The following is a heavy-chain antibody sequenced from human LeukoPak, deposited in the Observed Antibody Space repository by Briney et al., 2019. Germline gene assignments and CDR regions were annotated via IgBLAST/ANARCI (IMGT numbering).Heavy chain of an antibody. CDR1: GYTFTDYS. D-gene: IGHD7-27*01. J-gene: IGHJ4*02. CDR2: ISPSSGGT. CDR3: ARGWGFGSIDY. V-gene: IGHV1-2*02. Sequence: GASVKVSCKASGYTFTDYSVHWVRQAPGQGLEWMGWISPSSGGTNYAQKFQGRVTMTRDTSISTAYMELSSLRSDDTAVYYCARGWGFGSIDYWGQGTLVTVSS.